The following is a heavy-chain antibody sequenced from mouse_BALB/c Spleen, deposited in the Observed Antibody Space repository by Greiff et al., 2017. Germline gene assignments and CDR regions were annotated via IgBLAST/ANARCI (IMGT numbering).Heavy chain of an antibody. Sequence: EVKLMESGGDLVKPGGSLKLSCAASGFTFSSYGMSWVRQTPDKRLEWVATISSGGSYTYYPDSVKGRFTISGDNAKNTLYLQMSSLKSEDTAMYYCARQKDRYDVADYWGQGTTLTVSS. CDR1: GFTFSSYG. D-gene: IGHD2-14*01. V-gene: IGHV5-6*01. J-gene: IGHJ2*01. CDR2: ISSGGSYT. CDR3: ARQKDRYDVADY.